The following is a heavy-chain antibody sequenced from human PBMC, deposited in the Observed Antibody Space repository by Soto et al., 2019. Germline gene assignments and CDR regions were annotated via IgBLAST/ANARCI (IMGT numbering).Heavy chain of an antibody. CDR1: GGSVSNDNFY. J-gene: IGHJ5*02. V-gene: IGHV4-61*01. CDR3: ARGLTMGQLPSHFDH. CDR2: VHSSGIT. D-gene: IGHD3-16*01. Sequence: SETLSLTCTVPGGSVSNDNFYWSWIRQPPGKGLEWIGYVHSSGITNYNPSLKRRVTISADTSRNQFSLRLSSVTAADTAVYYCARGLTMGQLPSHFDHWGQGTLVTVSS.